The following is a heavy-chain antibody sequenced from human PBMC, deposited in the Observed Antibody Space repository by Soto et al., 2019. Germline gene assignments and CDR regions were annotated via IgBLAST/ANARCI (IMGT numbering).Heavy chain of an antibody. CDR3: AREHRILTGYYSPWFDP. J-gene: IGHJ5*02. Sequence: GGSLRLSCAASGFTFSSYAMHWVRQAPGKGLEWVAVISYDGSNKYYADSVKGRFTISRDNSKNTLYLQMNSLRAEDTAVYYCAREHRILTGYYSPWFDPWGQGTLVTVSS. V-gene: IGHV3-30-3*01. CDR1: GFTFSSYA. CDR2: ISYDGSNK. D-gene: IGHD3-9*01.